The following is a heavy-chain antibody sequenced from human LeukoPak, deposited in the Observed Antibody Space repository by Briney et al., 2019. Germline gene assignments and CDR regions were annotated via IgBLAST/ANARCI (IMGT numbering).Heavy chain of an antibody. Sequence: PGGSLRLSCAASGFTFSSYWMSWVRQAPGKGLEWVANINQDGREKNYVDSVRGRFIISRDNAKNSLYLQMNSLRVEDTAVYYCARWALDYWGQGTLVTVSS. CDR3: ARWALDY. CDR2: INQDGREK. J-gene: IGHJ4*02. D-gene: IGHD3-3*02. CDR1: GFTFSSYW. V-gene: IGHV3-7*05.